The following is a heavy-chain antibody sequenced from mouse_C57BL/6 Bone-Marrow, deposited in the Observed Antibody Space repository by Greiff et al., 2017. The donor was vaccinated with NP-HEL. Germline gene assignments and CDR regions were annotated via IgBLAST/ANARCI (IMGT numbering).Heavy chain of an antibody. D-gene: IGHD1-1*01. CDR2: IYPRSGNT. CDR1: GYTFTSYG. V-gene: IGHV1-81*01. CDR3: ARNYYGSSYGFAY. Sequence: LQESGAELARPGASVKLSCKASGYTFTSYGISWVKQRTGQGLEWIGEIYPRSGNTYYNEKFKGKATLTADKSSSTAYMELRSLTSEDSAVYFCARNYYGSSYGFAYWGQGTLVTVSA. J-gene: IGHJ3*01.